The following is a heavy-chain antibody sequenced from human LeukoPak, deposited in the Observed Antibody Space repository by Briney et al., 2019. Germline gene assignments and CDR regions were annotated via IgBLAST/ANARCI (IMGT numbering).Heavy chain of an antibody. D-gene: IGHD1-26*01. CDR3: ARVTQAPVGALTYNWFDP. V-gene: IGHV1-3*01. J-gene: IGHJ5*02. CDR2: INAGNGNT. Sequence: ASVKVSCKASGYTFTSYAMHWVRQAPGQRLEWMGWINAGNGNTKYSQKFQGRVTNTRDTSASTAYMELSSLRSEDTAVYYCARVTQAPVGALTYNWFDPWGQGTLVTVSS. CDR1: GYTFTSYA.